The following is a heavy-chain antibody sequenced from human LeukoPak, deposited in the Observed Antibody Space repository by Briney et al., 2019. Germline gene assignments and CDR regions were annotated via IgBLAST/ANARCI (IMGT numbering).Heavy chain of an antibody. V-gene: IGHV4-34*01. D-gene: IGHD4-17*01. Sequence: SETLSLTCAVYGGSFSGYYWSWIRQPPGKGLEWIGEINHSGSTNYNPSLKSRVTTSVDTSKNQFSLKLSSVTAADTAVYYCARENESGDYYYYYYYGMDVWGQGTTVTVSS. CDR3: ARENESGDYYYYYYYGMDV. CDR1: GGSFSGYY. J-gene: IGHJ6*02. CDR2: INHSGST.